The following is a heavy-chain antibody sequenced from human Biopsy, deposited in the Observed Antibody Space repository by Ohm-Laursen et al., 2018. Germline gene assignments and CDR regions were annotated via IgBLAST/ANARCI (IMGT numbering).Heavy chain of an antibody. CDR2: IRSGGDYM. J-gene: IGHJ2*01. V-gene: IGHV3-21*04. D-gene: IGHD2-15*01. Sequence: SLRLSCAASGVTLSGYSMNWVRQAPGKGLEWVSSIRSGGDYMFYADSVKGRFTISRDNAKNSLYLQMNSLRAEDTAIYYCAKDQPDLAVVVAAHWYFDLWGRGTLVTVSS. CDR1: GVTLSGYS. CDR3: AKDQPDLAVVVAAHWYFDL.